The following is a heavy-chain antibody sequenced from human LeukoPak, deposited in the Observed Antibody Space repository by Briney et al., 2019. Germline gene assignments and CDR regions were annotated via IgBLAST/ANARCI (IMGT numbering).Heavy chain of an antibody. CDR1: GFTFSSYS. CDR2: ISSSSGVI. CDR3: ARILYFGF. J-gene: IGHJ4*02. D-gene: IGHD3-10*01. V-gene: IGHV3-48*01. Sequence: GGSLRLSCAASGFTFSSYSLNWVRQAPGKGLEWISYISSSSGVIHYADSVRGRFTVSRDSAKNSVYLQMNSLRAEDTAVYYCARILYFGFWGQGTLVTVSS.